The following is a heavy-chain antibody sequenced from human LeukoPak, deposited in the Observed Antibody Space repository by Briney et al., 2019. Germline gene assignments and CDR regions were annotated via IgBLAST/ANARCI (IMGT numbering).Heavy chain of an antibody. V-gene: IGHV3-11*01. CDR3: TREMRVGGIGSSSAFDL. Sequence: PGGSLRLSCAASGFIFSDPYMSWIRQAPGKGVEWVSKITGNGDQVYYADSVRGRFTISRDKAKERLYLQMNSLRPEDTGLYYCTREMRVGGIGSSSAFDLWGQGTMGVVSS. CDR2: ITGNGDQV. CDR1: GFIFSDPY. J-gene: IGHJ3*01. D-gene: IGHD2-2*03.